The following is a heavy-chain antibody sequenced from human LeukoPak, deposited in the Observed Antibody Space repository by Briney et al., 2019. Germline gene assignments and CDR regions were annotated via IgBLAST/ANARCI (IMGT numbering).Heavy chain of an antibody. CDR2: ICHSGST. Sequence: SETLSLTWAVSGYSISSGYYWGWIRQPPGKGLEWIGSICHSGSTYYNPSLKSRVTISVDTSKNQFSLKLSSVTAADTAVYYCARLKPDGYSDDYWGQGTLVTVSS. D-gene: IGHD5-18*01. V-gene: IGHV4-38-2*01. CDR1: GYSISSGYY. CDR3: ARLKPDGYSDDY. J-gene: IGHJ4*02.